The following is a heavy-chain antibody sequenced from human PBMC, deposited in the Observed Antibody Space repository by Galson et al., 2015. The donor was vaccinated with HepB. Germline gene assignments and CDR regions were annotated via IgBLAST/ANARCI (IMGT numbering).Heavy chain of an antibody. V-gene: IGHV3-74*01. Sequence: SLRLSCAASGFTFSSYWMHWVRQAPGKGLVWVSRINSDGSSTSYADSVKGRFTISRDNAKNTLYLQMNSLRAEDTAVYYCARVPYSSSSYNWFDPWGQGTLVTVSS. D-gene: IGHD6-6*01. CDR3: ARVPYSSSSYNWFDP. J-gene: IGHJ5*02. CDR2: INSDGSST. CDR1: GFTFSSYW.